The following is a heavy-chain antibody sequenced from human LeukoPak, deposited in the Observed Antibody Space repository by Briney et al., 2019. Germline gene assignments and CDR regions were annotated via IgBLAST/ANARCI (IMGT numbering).Heavy chain of an antibody. V-gene: IGHV4-34*01. CDR3: ARPSRPDGYYGMDV. Sequence: SETLSLTCAVYGGSFSGHYWSWIRQPPGKGLEWIGEINHSGSTNYNPSLESRVTISVDTSKNHFSLKLSSVTAADTAVYYCARPSRPDGYYGMDVWGQGTTVTVSS. J-gene: IGHJ6*02. D-gene: IGHD5-24*01. CDR1: GGSFSGHY. CDR2: INHSGST.